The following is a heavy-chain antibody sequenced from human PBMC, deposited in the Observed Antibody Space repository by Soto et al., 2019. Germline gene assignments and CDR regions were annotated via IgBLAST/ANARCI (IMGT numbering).Heavy chain of an antibody. J-gene: IGHJ6*02. CDR1: GGSFSGYY. D-gene: IGHD6-6*01. V-gene: IGHV4-34*01. Sequence: PSETLSLTCAVSGGSFSGYYWSWIRQPPGKGLEWIGEINHSGSTNYNPSLTSRVTISVDTSKNQFSLKLSAVTAADTAVYYCARDSSSSLFYYYGMDVWGQGTTVTVSS. CDR2: INHSGST. CDR3: ARDSSSSLFYYYGMDV.